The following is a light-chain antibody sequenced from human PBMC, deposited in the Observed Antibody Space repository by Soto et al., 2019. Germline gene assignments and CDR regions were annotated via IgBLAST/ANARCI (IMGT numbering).Light chain of an antibody. CDR2: DAS. Sequence: ETVLTQSPATLSLSPGETATLSCRASQSVSIYLAWYQQKPGQPPRPLIYDASNRASGIPARFSGSGSGTDFTLTISSLEPEDFAVYYCQQRQNWPPLTFGGGTKVEMK. CDR3: QQRQNWPPLT. CDR1: QSVSIY. V-gene: IGKV3-11*01. J-gene: IGKJ4*01.